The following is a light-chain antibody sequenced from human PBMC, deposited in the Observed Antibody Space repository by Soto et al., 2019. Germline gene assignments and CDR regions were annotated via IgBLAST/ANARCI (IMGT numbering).Light chain of an antibody. CDR2: EVS. V-gene: IGLV2-14*01. J-gene: IGLJ1*01. CDR1: SSAFGVYNY. CDR3: SSYTTSATYV. Sequence: HSVLTPPASVSGSPGQSITISCTGTSSAFGVYNYVSWYRQYPGRAPKVLIVEVSNRPSGVSNRFSGSKSGNTASLTISGLQAEDEADYYCSSYTTSATYVFGTGTKVTVL.